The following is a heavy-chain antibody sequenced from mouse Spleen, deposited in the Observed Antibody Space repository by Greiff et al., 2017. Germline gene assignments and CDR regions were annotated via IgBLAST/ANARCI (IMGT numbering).Heavy chain of an antibody. Sequence: EVNVVESGAELVRPGASVKLSCTASGFNIKDDYMHWVKQRPEQGLEWIGWIDPENGDTEYASKFQGKATITADTSSNTAYLQLSSLTSEDTAVYYCTTFNYGSSGGFDYWGQGTTLTVSS. V-gene: IGHV14-4*01. D-gene: IGHD1-1*01. CDR2: IDPENGDT. CDR1: GFNIKDDY. CDR3: TTFNYGSSGGFDY. J-gene: IGHJ2*01.